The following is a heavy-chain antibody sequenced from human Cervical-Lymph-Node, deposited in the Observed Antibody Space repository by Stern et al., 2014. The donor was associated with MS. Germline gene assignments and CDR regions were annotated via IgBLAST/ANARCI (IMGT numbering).Heavy chain of an antibody. CDR3: ARVGDCSSSSCYYRQNYHYGMDV. CDR2: IFSNDEK. Sequence: QITLKESGPVLVKPTETLTLTCTVSGFSLSNTIMGVSWIRQPPGKALEWLAHIFSNDEKSYSTSLKSRLTISKDTSTNQVVLTMTNMAPVDTGTYYCARVGDCSSSSCYYRQNYHYGMDVWGQGTTVTVSS. V-gene: IGHV2-26*01. CDR1: GFSLSNTIMG. D-gene: IGHD2-2*01. J-gene: IGHJ6*02.